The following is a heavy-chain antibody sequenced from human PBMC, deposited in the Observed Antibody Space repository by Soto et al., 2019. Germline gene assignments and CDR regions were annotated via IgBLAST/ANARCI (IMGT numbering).Heavy chain of an antibody. J-gene: IGHJ4*02. CDR1: GFTVTDTY. V-gene: IGHV3-66*04. Sequence: DGQLVMSGGGLVQPGGSSRLSCAASGFTVTDTYISWVRQAPGKGLEWVSVIYGDGNAYYADSVKGRFTLSKDNSQNTFLQMNSLRVEDTAVYYCARPRGTYGVLDYWGPGTLVAVSS. CDR2: IYGDGNA. D-gene: IGHD1-26*01. CDR3: ARPRGTYGVLDY.